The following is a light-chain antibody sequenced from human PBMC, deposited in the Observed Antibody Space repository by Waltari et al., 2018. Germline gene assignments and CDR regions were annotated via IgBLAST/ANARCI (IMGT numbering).Light chain of an antibody. J-gene: IGKJ1*01. CDR1: QSLLTSDGRAR. CDR3: MQNIQLPT. Sequence: EIVMTQAQLYLSVTPGEPESISCTSSQSLLTSDGRARRYCYLQKPGQSPQLLISEVSSRFSGVTERFSGSGSGTDFKLKISRVEAEDVGVYFCMQNIQLPTFGQGTKVEIE. V-gene: IGKV2-29*03. CDR2: EVS.